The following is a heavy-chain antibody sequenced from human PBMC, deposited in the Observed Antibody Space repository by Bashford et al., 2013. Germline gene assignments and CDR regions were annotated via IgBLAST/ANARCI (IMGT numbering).Heavy chain of an antibody. Sequence: SETLSLTCSVSGASISTTYYWGWIRQPPGKGLECIAAVSDGGSTFYTPSLKSRLTISVDTSKNQFSLKLSSLAAADTAVYYCARRVLGVTAYGVAFGQFDLWGQGTLVTVSS. CDR1: GASISTTYY. J-gene: IGHJ4*02. CDR2: VSDGGST. D-gene: IGHD3-3*01. CDR3: ARRVLGVTAYGVAFGQFDL. V-gene: IGHV4-39*01.